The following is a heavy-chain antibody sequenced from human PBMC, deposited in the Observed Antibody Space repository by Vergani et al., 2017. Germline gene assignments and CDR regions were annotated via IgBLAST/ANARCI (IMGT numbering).Heavy chain of an antibody. J-gene: IGHJ6*03. V-gene: IGHV7-4-1*02. Sequence: QVQLVQSGSELKKPGASVKVSCKASGYTFTSYAMNWVRQAPGQGLEWMGWINTNTGNPTYAQGFTGRFVFSLDTSVSTAYLQISSLKAEDTAVYYCARVGGFSGGSLFTYYYYYMDVWGKGTTVTVSS. CDR2: INTNTGNP. CDR3: ARVGGFSGGSLFTYYYYYMDV. CDR1: GYTFTSYA. D-gene: IGHD2-15*01.